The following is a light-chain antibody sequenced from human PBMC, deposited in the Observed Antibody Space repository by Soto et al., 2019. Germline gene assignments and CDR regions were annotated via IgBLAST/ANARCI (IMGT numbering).Light chain of an antibody. CDR3: QQYGSSPKYN. Sequence: EIVLTQSPATLSFSPGERATLSCRASQSVSSSYLAWYQQKPGQAPRLLIYGASSRSTGNPDTYSGSGSGTDLTLTISRLEPDDFAVYSCQQYGSSPKYNFGQRTNLEIK. V-gene: IGKV3-20*01. CDR2: GAS. J-gene: IGKJ2*01. CDR1: QSVSSSY.